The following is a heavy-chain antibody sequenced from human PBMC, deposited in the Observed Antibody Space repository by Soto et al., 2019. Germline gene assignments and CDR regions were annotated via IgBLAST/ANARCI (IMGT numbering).Heavy chain of an antibody. CDR2: INPNSGGT. V-gene: IGHV1-2*02. D-gene: IGHD4-17*01. Sequence: QDSCTSSGYPFTCYYRHWVRHGPGQGLEWMGWINPNSGGTNYAQKFQGRVTMTRDTSISTGYMELSRLRSDDTAVYFCAMEACGLRASADYCEDRGQEKVVT. J-gene: IGHJ4*02. CDR3: AMEACGLRASADYCED. CDR1: GYPFTCYY.